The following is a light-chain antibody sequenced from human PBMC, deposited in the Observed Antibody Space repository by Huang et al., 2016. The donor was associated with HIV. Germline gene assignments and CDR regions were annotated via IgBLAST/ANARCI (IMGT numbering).Light chain of an antibody. CDR1: QSINNY. Sequence: EIVLPQSPATLSLSPGERATLSCRASQSINNYLAWYQQKPGQPPRLLIYDASNRAPGIPARCSGSGSGTDFTLTISSLEPEDFAVYYWQQRSNWPLTFGGGTKVEIK. CDR2: DAS. CDR3: QQRSNWPLT. J-gene: IGKJ4*01. V-gene: IGKV3-11*01.